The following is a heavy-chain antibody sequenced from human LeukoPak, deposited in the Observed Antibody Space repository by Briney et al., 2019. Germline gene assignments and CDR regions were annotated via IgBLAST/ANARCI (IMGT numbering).Heavy chain of an antibody. J-gene: IGHJ4*02. Sequence: GGSLRLSCAASGFTFSSYWMSWVRQAPGKGLEWVANIKQDGSEKYYVDSVKGRFTISRDNAKNSLYLQMNSLRAEDTAVYYCARGVRVWSGYYTGFDYWGQGTLVTVAS. CDR3: ARGVRVWSGYYTGFDY. CDR2: IKQDGSEK. V-gene: IGHV3-7*01. D-gene: IGHD3-3*01. CDR1: GFTFSSYW.